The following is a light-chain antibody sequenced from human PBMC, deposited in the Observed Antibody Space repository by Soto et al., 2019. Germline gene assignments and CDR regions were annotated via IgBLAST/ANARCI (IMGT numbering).Light chain of an antibody. CDR2: GAS. Sequence: IEMTQSPSSLSASVGDRITISCRASQNINTFLNWYQQKGGKAPKLLIHGASSLQSGVPLRFSGSGSGTDFTLTISSLQPEDFATYYCQQSYSTSWTFGQGTKV. V-gene: IGKV1-39*01. J-gene: IGKJ1*01. CDR1: QNINTF. CDR3: QQSYSTSWT.